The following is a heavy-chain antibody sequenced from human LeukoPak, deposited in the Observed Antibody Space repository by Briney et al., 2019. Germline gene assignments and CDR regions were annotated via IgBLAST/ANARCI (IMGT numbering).Heavy chain of an antibody. CDR3: AELGITMIGGV. CDR1: GFTFSNYE. CDR2: IVGSGDNK. J-gene: IGHJ6*04. D-gene: IGHD3-10*02. Sequence: GGSLRLSCAASGFTFSNYEMNWVRQAPGKGLEWISYIVGSGDNKQYADSVKGRFTISRDNAKNSLYLQMNSLRAEDTAVYYCAELGITMIGGVWGKGTTVTISS. V-gene: IGHV3-48*03.